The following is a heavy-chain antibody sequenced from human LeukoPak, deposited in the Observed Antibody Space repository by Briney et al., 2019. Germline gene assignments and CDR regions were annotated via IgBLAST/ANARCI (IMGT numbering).Heavy chain of an antibody. V-gene: IGHV5-51*01. CDR2: IYPDDSDI. Sequence: GGLLKISFKGSGSRFTTNWIGWVRQMPGKGLEWMGVIYPDDSDIRYNPSFRGQVSLSADKSISTVYLQWSSLTTSDTAMYYCATSGYCSRGTCYPRLDYWGQGTRVTVSS. J-gene: IGHJ4*02. D-gene: IGHD2-15*01. CDR3: ATSGYCSRGTCYPRLDY. CDR1: GSRFTTNW.